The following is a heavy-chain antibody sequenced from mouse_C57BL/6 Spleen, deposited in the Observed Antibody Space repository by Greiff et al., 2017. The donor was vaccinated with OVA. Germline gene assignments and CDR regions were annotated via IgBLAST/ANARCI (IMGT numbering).Heavy chain of an antibody. Sequence: FQLHQPGSYLVMPVSSVKLSFNSSGYTFTIYWMHWVKQRPGQGLEWIGEIDPSDSYTNYNQKFKGKSTLTVDKSSSTAYMQLSSLTSEDSAVYYCASGGSYYGYDGVWGTGTTVTVSS. D-gene: IGHD2-2*01. CDR1: GYTFTIYW. CDR2: IDPSDSYT. CDR3: ASGGSYYGYDGV. J-gene: IGHJ1*03. V-gene: IGHV1-69*01.